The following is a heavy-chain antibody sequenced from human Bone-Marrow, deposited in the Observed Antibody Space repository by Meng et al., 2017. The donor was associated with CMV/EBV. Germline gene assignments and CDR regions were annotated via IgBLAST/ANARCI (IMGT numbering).Heavy chain of an antibody. D-gene: IGHD4-11*01. J-gene: IGHJ6*02. V-gene: IGHV4-59*01. CDR1: GGYISSYY. CDR2: IYYSGST. CDR3: ARDGARTVTPNYYYYYGMDV. Sequence: CTVSGGYISSYYWSWIRQPPGKGLEWIGYIYYSGSTNYNPSLKSRVTISVDTSKKQFYLKLSSVTAAGTAVYYCARDGARTVTPNYYYYYGMDVWGQGTTVTVSS.